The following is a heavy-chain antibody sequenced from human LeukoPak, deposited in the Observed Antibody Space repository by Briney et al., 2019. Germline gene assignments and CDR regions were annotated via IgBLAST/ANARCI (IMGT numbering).Heavy chain of an antibody. CDR2: MSPNNGNR. CDR3: AREAPKDYYMDV. CDR1: GYTFTSFH. Sequence: ASVKVSCKASGYTFTSFHIHWVRQAPGQGLEWMGWMSPNNGNRGYERRFQGRVIMTRSTSIRTAYMELSSLRSDDTAVYYCAREAPKDYYMDVWGKGTTVTVSS. V-gene: IGHV1-8*01. J-gene: IGHJ6*03.